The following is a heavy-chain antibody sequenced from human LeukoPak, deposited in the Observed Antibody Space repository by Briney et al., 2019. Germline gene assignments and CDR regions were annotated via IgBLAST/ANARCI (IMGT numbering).Heavy chain of an antibody. J-gene: IGHJ4*02. V-gene: IGHV3-30-3*01. CDR2: ISYDGSNK. CDR3: ARGVVRYFDY. Sequence: GGSLRLSCAASGFTFSSYAMHWVRQAPGKGLEWVAVISYDGSNKYYADSVKGRFTISRDNSKNTLYLQMNSLRAEDTAVYYCARGVVRYFDYWGQGALVTVSS. CDR1: GFTFSSYA. D-gene: IGHD3-9*01.